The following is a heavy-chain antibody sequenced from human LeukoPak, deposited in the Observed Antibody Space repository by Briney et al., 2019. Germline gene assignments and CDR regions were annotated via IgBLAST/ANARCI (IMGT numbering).Heavy chain of an antibody. Sequence: SETLSLTCTVSGGSISSYYWSWIRQPAGKGLEWIGRIHTSGSTNYNPSLKSRVTISVDTSKNQFSLKLSSVTAADTAVYYCARNVDTAMVLGFDYWGQGTLVTVSS. V-gene: IGHV4-4*07. CDR2: IHTSGST. J-gene: IGHJ4*02. CDR3: ARNVDTAMVLGFDY. CDR1: GGSISSYY. D-gene: IGHD5-18*01.